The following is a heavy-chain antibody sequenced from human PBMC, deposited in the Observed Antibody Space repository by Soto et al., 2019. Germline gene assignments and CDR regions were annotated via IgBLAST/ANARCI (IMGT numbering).Heavy chain of an antibody. J-gene: IGHJ4*02. V-gene: IGHV1-69*02. CDR2: VNPIVSMS. D-gene: IGHD3-10*01. CDR1: GDTFNFYS. Sequence: QVQLVQSGAEVKRPGSSVKVSCKASGDTFNFYSINWVRQAPGLGLEWMGRVNPIVSMSNYAKKFQGRVTSSADKSTGTAHMELSSLRSEATAIYYSARSSGSGYRAFDYWGQGALVTVSS. CDR3: ARSSGSGYRAFDY.